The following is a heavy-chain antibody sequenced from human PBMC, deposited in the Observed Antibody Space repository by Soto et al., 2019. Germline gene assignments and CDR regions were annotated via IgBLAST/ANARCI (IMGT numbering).Heavy chain of an antibody. CDR3: ARPGVDSSSWYYYGMDV. Sequence: SVKVSCKASGGTFSSYAISWVRQAPGQGLEWMGGIIPIFGTANYAQKFQGRVTITADKSTSTAYMELSSLRSEDTAVYYCARPGVDSSSWYYYGMDVWGQGTTVTVSS. CDR2: IIPIFGTA. V-gene: IGHV1-69*06. CDR1: GGTFSSYA. J-gene: IGHJ6*02. D-gene: IGHD6-13*01.